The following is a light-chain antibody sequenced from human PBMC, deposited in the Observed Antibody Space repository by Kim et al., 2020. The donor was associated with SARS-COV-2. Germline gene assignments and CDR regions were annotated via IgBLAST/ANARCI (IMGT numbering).Light chain of an antibody. V-gene: IGKV1-5*01. CDR1: QSITTW. Sequence: DIQMTQSPSTLSASVGDRVTITCRASQSITTWLAWYQQKPGKAPKLLIYDASTLHSGLPSRFSGSGYGTEFTLTISSLQPDDSATYYCQQYNVLFRQGTKLEF. J-gene: IGKJ2*01. CDR3: QQYNVL. CDR2: DAS.